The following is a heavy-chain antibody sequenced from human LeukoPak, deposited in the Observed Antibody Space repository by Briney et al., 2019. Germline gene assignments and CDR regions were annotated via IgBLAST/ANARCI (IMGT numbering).Heavy chain of an antibody. CDR2: INPSGST. Sequence: SETLSLTCTVSGGSISSSSYYWGWIRQPPGKGLEWIGEINPSGSTNYNPSLKSRVSISVDTSKNQFSLRLSSVTAADTAVYYCARGYDSSGYLYYYYYMDVWGKGTTVTVSS. V-gene: IGHV4-39*07. J-gene: IGHJ6*03. CDR3: ARGYDSSGYLYYYYYMDV. D-gene: IGHD3-22*01. CDR1: GGSISSSSYY.